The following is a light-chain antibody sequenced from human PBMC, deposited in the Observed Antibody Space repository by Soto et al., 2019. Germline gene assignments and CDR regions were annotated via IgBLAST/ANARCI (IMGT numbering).Light chain of an antibody. CDR3: QQYNSYFST. CDR1: QSISRS. V-gene: IGKV1-5*01. Sequence: DIQMTQSPSTLSASVGDRVTITCRASQSISRSLAWYQQKPGKAPNLLIYDASSLESGVPSRFSGSGFGTEFTLTLSSLPPDDFATDYCQQYNSYFSTLDPGNTVDI. CDR2: DAS. J-gene: IGKJ3*01.